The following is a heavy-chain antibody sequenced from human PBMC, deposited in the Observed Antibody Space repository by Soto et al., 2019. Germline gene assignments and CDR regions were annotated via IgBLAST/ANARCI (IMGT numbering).Heavy chain of an antibody. CDR1: GYTFTNFG. Sequence: ASVKVSCKASGYTFTNFGVTWVRRAPGQGLEWMGWISAYTDTPNYAQKSQGRVTMTIDTSTSTAYMDLRSLTSDDTAVYYCARVIPGVEAWFGPWGQGTLVTVSS. J-gene: IGHJ5*02. D-gene: IGHD2-2*01. CDR3: ARVIPGVEAWFGP. V-gene: IGHV1-18*01. CDR2: ISAYTDTP.